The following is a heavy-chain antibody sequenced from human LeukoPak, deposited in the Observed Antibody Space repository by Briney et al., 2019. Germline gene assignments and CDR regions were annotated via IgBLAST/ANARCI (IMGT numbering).Heavy chain of an antibody. J-gene: IGHJ4*02. CDR3: ATYCSSTSCRGEDY. CDR1: GFTFSSYA. D-gene: IGHD2-2*01. CDR2: ISSSGGST. Sequence: GGSLRLSCAASGFTFSSYAMSWVRQAPGKGLEWVSAISSSGGSTYYADSVKGRFTISRDNSKNTLYLQMNSLRAEDTAVYYCATYCSSTSCRGEDYWGQGTLVTVSS. V-gene: IGHV3-23*01.